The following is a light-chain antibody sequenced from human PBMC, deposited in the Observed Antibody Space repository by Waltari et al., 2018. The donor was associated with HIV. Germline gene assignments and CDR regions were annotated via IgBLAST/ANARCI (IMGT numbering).Light chain of an antibody. CDR3: YSTDSSDWV. Sequence: SYELTQPLSVSVSPGQTARITCSGDALPKEYAYWSQQKSGKVTVLVIYEDSKRPSGIPERFSGSSSVTMATLTISGAQVEDAADYYCYSTDSSDWVFGGGTKLTVL. CDR2: EDS. J-gene: IGLJ3*02. CDR1: ALPKEY. V-gene: IGLV3-10*01.